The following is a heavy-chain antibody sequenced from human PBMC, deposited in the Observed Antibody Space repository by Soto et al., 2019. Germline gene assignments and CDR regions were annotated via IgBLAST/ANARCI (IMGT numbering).Heavy chain of an antibody. CDR1: GFRLSSYW. J-gene: IGHJ5*02. CDR3: GGGPGFFSDL. Sequence: PGGSLRLSCGASGFRLSSYWMTWVRQAPGKGLEWVANIKQDGSEIYYVDSVRGRFTISRDDARDSLYLQMNSLRDEDTAVYYCGGGPGFFSDLWGQGIQVTVSS. CDR2: IKQDGSEI. V-gene: IGHV3-7*01. D-gene: IGHD3-9*01.